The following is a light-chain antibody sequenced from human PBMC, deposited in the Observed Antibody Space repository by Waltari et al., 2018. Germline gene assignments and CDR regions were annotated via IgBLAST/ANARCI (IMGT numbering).Light chain of an antibody. V-gene: IGKV3D-15*01. CDR2: SAS. CDR1: QSVRSD. CDR3: HQYNNWPGT. Sequence: TQSPAILSVSPGERATLSCRASQSVRSDFAGSQQRPRQPPSLLIDSASARATGFPDRCIGRGAGTYVNLTISSLQPEDFVLYYCHQYNNWPGTFGQGTKLEI. J-gene: IGKJ2*01.